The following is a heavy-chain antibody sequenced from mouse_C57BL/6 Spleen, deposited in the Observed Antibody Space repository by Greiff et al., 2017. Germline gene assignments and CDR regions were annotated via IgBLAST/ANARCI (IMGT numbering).Heavy chain of an antibody. J-gene: IGHJ4*01. CDR1: GFTFSSYA. D-gene: IGHD1-1*01. V-gene: IGHV5-9-1*02. Sequence: EVKLQESGEGLVKPGGSLKLSCAASGFTFSSYAMSWVRQTPEKRLEWVAYISSGGDYIYYADTVKGRFTISRDNARNTLYLRMSSLKSEDTAMYYCTRDGSSYRGYAMDYWGQGTSVTVSS. CDR2: ISSGGDYI. CDR3: TRDGSSYRGYAMDY.